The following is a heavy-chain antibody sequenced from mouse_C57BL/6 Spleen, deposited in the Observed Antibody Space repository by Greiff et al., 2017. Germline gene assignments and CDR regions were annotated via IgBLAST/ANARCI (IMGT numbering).Heavy chain of an antibody. V-gene: IGHV1-22*01. CDR2: INPNNGGT. CDR3: ARLDWDEVYYAMDY. CDR1: GYTFTDYN. J-gene: IGHJ4*01. D-gene: IGHD4-1*01. Sequence: VQLKESGPELVKPGASVKMSCKASGYTFTDYNMHWVKQSHGKSLEWIGYINPNNGGTSYNQKFKGKATLTVNKSSSTAYMELRSLTSEDSAVXYCARLDWDEVYYAMDYWGQGTSVTVSS.